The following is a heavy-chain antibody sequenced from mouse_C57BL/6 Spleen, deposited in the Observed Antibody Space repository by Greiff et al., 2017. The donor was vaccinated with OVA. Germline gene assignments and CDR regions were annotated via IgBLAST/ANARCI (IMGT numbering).Heavy chain of an antibody. J-gene: IGHJ2*01. Sequence: VQLQESGAELVRPGASVTLSCKASGYTFTDYEMHWVKQTPVHGLEWIGAIDPETGGTAYNQKFKGKAILTADKSSSTAYMELRSLTSEDSAVYYCTHYGSSYWGQGTTLTVSS. CDR1: GYTFTDYE. CDR2: IDPETGGT. CDR3: THYGSSY. V-gene: IGHV1-15*01. D-gene: IGHD1-1*01.